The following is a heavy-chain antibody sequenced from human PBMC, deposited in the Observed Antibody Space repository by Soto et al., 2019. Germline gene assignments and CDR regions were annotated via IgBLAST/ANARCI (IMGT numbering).Heavy chain of an antibody. Sequence: ETLSLTCTVSGGSISRSSYYWGWIRQPPGKGLEWIGSIYYSGSTYYNPSLKSRVTISVDTSKNQFSLKLSSVTAADTAVYYCARRLSYDSSGFEGGGMDVWGQGTTVTVSS. CDR2: IYYSGST. CDR3: ARRLSYDSSGFEGGGMDV. V-gene: IGHV4-39*01. CDR1: GGSISRSSYY. J-gene: IGHJ6*02. D-gene: IGHD3-22*01.